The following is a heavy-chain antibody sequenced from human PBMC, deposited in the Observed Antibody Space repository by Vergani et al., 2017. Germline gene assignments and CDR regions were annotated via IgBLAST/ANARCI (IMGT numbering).Heavy chain of an antibody. CDR1: GFIFDDYA. V-gene: IGHV3-9*01. CDR2: ISWNSKSE. J-gene: IGHJ4*02. D-gene: IGHD2-8*01. Sequence: EVHLVESGGDLVEPGRSLRLSCAASGFIFDDYAMHWVRQVPGKGLEWVSGISWNSKSEAYADSVKGRFAISRDNAKNSLYLQMNSLRPEDTAQYYCAKDHGGYCTNGNCLFGSGGQGTPVTVSS. CDR3: AKDHGGYCTNGNCLFGS.